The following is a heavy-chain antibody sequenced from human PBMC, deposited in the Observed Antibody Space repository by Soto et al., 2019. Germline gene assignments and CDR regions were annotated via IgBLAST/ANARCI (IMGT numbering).Heavy chain of an antibody. CDR1: GYTLTSYD. V-gene: IGHV1-8*01. CDR2: MNPNSGNT. J-gene: IGHJ6*03. D-gene: IGHD2-21*02. Sequence: ASVKVSCKASGYTLTSYDINWVRQATGQGLEWMGWMNPNSGNTGYAQKFQGRVTMTRNTSISTAYMELSSLRSEDTAVYYCARVLSEGDDGGVYYYYYYMDVWGKGTTVTVSS. CDR3: ARVLSEGDDGGVYYYYYYMDV.